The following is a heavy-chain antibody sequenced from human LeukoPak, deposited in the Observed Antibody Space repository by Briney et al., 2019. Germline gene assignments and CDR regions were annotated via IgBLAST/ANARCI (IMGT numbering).Heavy chain of an antibody. D-gene: IGHD2-2*01. CDR3: ARQLNIVVVPAAKYYFDY. Sequence: GSLRLSCAASGFTFSGSAMHWVRQASGKGLEWIGEINHSGSTNYNPSLKSRVTISVDTSKNQFSLKLSSVTAADAAVYYCARQLNIVVVPAAKYYFDYWGQGTLVTVSS. CDR1: GFTFSGSA. J-gene: IGHJ4*02. V-gene: IGHV4-34*01. CDR2: INHSGST.